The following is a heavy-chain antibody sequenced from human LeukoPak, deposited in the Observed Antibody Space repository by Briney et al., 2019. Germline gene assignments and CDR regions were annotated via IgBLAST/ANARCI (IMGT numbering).Heavy chain of an antibody. D-gene: IGHD5-18*01. CDR1: GGSLSSSSYY. J-gene: IGHJ6*03. V-gene: IGHV4-39*07. CDR2: IYYSGST. CDR3: AIIGGYSYWQDYYYYMDV. Sequence: PSETLSLTCTVSGGSLSSSSYYWGWIRQPPGKGLEWIGSIYYSGSTYYNPSLRSRVTISVDTSKNQFSLKLSSVTAADTAVYYCAIIGGYSYWQDYYYYMDVWGKGTTVTVSS.